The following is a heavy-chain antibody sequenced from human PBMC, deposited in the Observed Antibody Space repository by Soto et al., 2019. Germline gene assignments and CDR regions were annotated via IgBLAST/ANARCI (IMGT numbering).Heavy chain of an antibody. Sequence: ASVKVSCKASGYTFTSYGISWVRQAPGQGLEWMGWISAYDGYTNYAQILQGRVSMTTDTSTKTAYMEVRSLRSDDTAVYYCARGGYYDSSGSRNYFYYGMNVWGQGTMVTVSS. V-gene: IGHV1-18*01. CDR1: GYTFTSYG. CDR2: ISAYDGYT. D-gene: IGHD3-22*01. J-gene: IGHJ6*02. CDR3: ARGGYYDSSGSRNYFYYGMNV.